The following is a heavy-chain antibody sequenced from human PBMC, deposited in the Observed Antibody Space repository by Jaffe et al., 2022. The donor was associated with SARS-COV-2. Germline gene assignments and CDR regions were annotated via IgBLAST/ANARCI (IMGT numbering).Heavy chain of an antibody. CDR1: GGTFSSYT. Sequence: QVQLVQSGAEVKKPGSSVKVSCKASGGTFSSYTISWVRQAPGQGLEWMGRIIPILGIANYAQKFQGRVTITADKSTSTAYMELSSLRSEDTAVYYCARSAGYYDSSGYSRWFDPWGQGTLVTVSS. CDR2: IIPILGIA. V-gene: IGHV1-69*02. D-gene: IGHD3-22*01. J-gene: IGHJ5*02. CDR3: ARSAGYYDSSGYSRWFDP.